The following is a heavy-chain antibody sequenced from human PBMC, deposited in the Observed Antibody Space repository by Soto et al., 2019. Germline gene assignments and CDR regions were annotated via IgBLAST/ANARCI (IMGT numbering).Heavy chain of an antibody. CDR2: IYYSGST. CDR1: GGSISSGGYY. CDR3: ARGKIWFGELMGNWFDT. V-gene: IGHV4-31*03. D-gene: IGHD3-10*01. J-gene: IGHJ5*02. Sequence: SETLSLTCTVSGGSISSGGYYWSWIRQHPGKGLEWIGYIYYSGSTYYNPSLKSRVTISVDTSKNQFSLKLSSVTAADTAVYYRARGKIWFGELMGNWFDTWGQGTLVTVSS.